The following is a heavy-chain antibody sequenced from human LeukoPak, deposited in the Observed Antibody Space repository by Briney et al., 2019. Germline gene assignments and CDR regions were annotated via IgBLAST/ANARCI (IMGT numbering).Heavy chain of an antibody. CDR1: GGTFSSYA. J-gene: IGHJ3*02. D-gene: IGHD1-26*01. CDR2: IIPILGIA. V-gene: IGHV1-69*04. Sequence: SVKVSCKASGGTFSSYAISWVRQAPGQGLEWMGRIIPILGIANYAQKFQGRVTITADKSTSTAYMELSSLRSEDTAVYYCATPFNRWELQDDAFDIWGQGTMVTVSS. CDR3: ATPFNRWELQDDAFDI.